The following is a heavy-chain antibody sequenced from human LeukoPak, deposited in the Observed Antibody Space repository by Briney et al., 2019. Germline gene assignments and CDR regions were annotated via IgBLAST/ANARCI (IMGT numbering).Heavy chain of an antibody. CDR3: ARRGWSWDWFDP. D-gene: IGHD3-10*01. CDR2: IYYSGST. J-gene: IGHJ5*02. Sequence: SETLSLTCTVSGGSISSYYWSWIRQPPGKGLEWIGYIYYSGSTNYNPSLKSRVTISVDTSKNQFSLKLSSVTAADTAVYYCARRGWSWDWFDPWGQGTLVTVSS. V-gene: IGHV4-59*01. CDR1: GGSISSYY.